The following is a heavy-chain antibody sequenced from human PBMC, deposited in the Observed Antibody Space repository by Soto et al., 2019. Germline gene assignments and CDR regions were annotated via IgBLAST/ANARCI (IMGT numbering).Heavy chain of an antibody. CDR3: ARDYSGYAEEDYYYYYGMDV. CDR2: IYYSGST. D-gene: IGHD5-12*01. CDR1: GGSISSYY. V-gene: IGHV4-59*01. Sequence: SESLSLTCIVFGGSISSYYWSWIRQPPGKGLEWIGYIYYSGSTNYNPSLKSRVTISVDTSKIQFSLKLSSVTAADTAVYYCARDYSGYAEEDYYYYYGMDVWGQGTTVTVSS. J-gene: IGHJ6*02.